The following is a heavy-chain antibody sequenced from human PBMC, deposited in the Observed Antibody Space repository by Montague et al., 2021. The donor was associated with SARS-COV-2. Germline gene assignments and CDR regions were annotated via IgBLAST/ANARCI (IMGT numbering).Heavy chain of an antibody. D-gene: IGHD3-3*01. CDR3: ARGYQLRFLEWSSRQSTMDY. Sequence: SETLSLTCAVYGESFSGYYWSWIRQPPGKGLVWFGEINHSGSTNYNPSLKSRVTISVDTSTNQFSLKLSTVTAADTAVYYCARGYQLRFLEWSSRQSTMDYWGQGTLVTVSS. V-gene: IGHV4-34*01. CDR2: INHSGST. J-gene: IGHJ4*02. CDR1: GESFSGYY.